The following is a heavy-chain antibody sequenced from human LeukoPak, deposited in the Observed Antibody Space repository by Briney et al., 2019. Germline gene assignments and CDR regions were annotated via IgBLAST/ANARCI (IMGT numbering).Heavy chain of an antibody. D-gene: IGHD7-27*01. CDR1: GFTFSSYA. Sequence: PGGSLRLSCAASGFTFSSYAMSWVRQTPGKGLEWVADMNEDGSVTWYADSVKGRFTVSRDNAKNSVDLQMSSLRAEDTAVYYCARDPAWGAIDYWGQGTLVTVSS. CDR3: ARDPAWGAIDY. J-gene: IGHJ4*02. V-gene: IGHV3-7*01. CDR2: MNEDGSVT.